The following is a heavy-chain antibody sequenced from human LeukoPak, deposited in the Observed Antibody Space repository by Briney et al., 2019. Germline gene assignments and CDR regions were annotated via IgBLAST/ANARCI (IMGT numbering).Heavy chain of an antibody. V-gene: IGHV4-38-2*02. CDR3: ARSGGYYYYYMDV. D-gene: IGHD2-15*01. CDR2: IYHSGST. Sequence: SETLSLTCTVSGYSFSSGYYWGWIRPPPGKGLEWIGSIYHSGSTYYNPSLKSRVTISVDTSKNQFSLKLSSVTAADTAVYYCARSGGYYYYYMDVWGKGTTVTVSS. J-gene: IGHJ6*03. CDR1: GYSFSSGYY.